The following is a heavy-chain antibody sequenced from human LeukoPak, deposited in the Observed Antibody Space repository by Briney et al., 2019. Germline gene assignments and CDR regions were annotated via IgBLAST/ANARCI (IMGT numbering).Heavy chain of an antibody. CDR3: ARSITIFGVPVEPPVLY. CDR2: ISAYNGNT. J-gene: IGHJ4*02. D-gene: IGHD3-3*01. V-gene: IGHV1-18*01. Sequence: GASVKVSCKASGYTFTSYGISWVRQAPGQGLEWMGWISAYNGNTNYAQKFQGRVTITADKSTSTAYMELSSLRSEDTAVYYCARSITIFGVPVEPPVLYWGQGTLVTVSS. CDR1: GYTFTSYG.